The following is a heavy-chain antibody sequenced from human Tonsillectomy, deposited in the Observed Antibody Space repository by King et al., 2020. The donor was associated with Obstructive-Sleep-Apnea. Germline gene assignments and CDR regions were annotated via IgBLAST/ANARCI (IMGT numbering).Heavy chain of an antibody. D-gene: IGHD6-19*01. CDR2: ITSSGSTK. V-gene: IGHV3-11*01. J-gene: IGHJ5*02. CDR3: ARPRYSSGPNWFDP. CDR1: GFTFSDFY. Sequence: VQLVESGGGLVKPGGSLRLSCAASGFTFSDFYMSWIRQAPGKGLEWVSYITSSGSTKYYADSVKGRFTISRDNAKNSLYLQMNSLRADDAAVYYSARPRYSSGPNWFDPWGQGTLVTVSS.